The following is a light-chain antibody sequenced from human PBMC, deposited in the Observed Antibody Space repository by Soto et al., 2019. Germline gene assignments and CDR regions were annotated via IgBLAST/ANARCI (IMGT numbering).Light chain of an antibody. CDR1: QSVNSNY. J-gene: IGKJ1*01. CDR3: QQFQSSLRT. CDR2: GAS. V-gene: IGKV3-20*01. Sequence: ERVMTQSPATPSLSPGERATLCCRASQSVNSNYLAWYQQKPGQAPRLLIYGASSRATGIPDRFSGSGSGTDFTLTISGLEPEDFAVYFCQQFQSSLRTFGQGTKV.